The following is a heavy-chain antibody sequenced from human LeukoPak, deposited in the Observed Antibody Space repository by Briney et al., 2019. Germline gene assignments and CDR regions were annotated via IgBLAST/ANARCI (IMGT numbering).Heavy chain of an antibody. CDR2: IRGNGET. Sequence: AGSLRLSCAASGLSFSSFAMSWVRQGPARGLEWVSSIRGNGETFYADSVKGRFTLSIDNSRNMVYFQLNNLRVEDTAIYYWAKASWVSSTVGVRGGEGTVVTV. D-gene: IGHD3-3*01. V-gene: IGHV3-23*01. CDR3: AKASWVSSTVGVR. J-gene: IGHJ4*02. CDR1: GLSFSSFA.